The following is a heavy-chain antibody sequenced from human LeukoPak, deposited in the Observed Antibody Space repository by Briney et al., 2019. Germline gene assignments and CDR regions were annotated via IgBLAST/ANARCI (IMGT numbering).Heavy chain of an antibody. V-gene: IGHV4-34*01. CDR1: GGSFSGYY. CDR3: ASTYLYSNNVNWFGP. Sequence: PSETLSLTCAVYGGSFSGYYWSWIRQPPGKGLEWIGEINHSGGTNYNLSLKSRVTISVDTSKNQFSLKLSSVTAADTAVYYCASTYLYSNNVNWFGPWGQGTLVTVSS. CDR2: INHSGGT. J-gene: IGHJ5*02. D-gene: IGHD4-11*01.